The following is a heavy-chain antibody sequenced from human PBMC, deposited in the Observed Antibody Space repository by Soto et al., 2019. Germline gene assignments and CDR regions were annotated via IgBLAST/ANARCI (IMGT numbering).Heavy chain of an antibody. CDR3: ARDPNNRVGRYWANNRLDS. CDR1: GFPFGTYP. V-gene: IGHV3-30*09. CDR2: ISNDGRGK. J-gene: IGHJ5*01. D-gene: IGHD2-8*02. Sequence: QVQLVESGGGVVQPGRSLTLSCTASGFPFGTYPMHWVRQPPGKGLELVAIISNDGRGKCYADSVKGRFATSRDNTENTLFLEMKSPTAADTAAYYSARDPNNRVGRYWANNRLDSLGEGTLVTFAS.